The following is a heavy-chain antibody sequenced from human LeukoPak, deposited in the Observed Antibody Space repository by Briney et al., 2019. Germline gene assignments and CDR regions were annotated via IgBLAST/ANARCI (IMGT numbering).Heavy chain of an antibody. CDR3: AREPASSLLNYYYYYYGMDV. V-gene: IGHV3-48*03. Sequence: GGSLRLSCAASGFTFSTYEMNWVRQAPGKGLEWVSYISSSGSTIYYADSVKGRFTISRDNAKNSLYLQINSLTAEDMAVYYCAREPASSLLNYYYYYYGMDVWCQGTTVTVSS. CDR1: GFTFSTYE. CDR2: ISSSGSTI. D-gene: IGHD3-10*01. J-gene: IGHJ6*02.